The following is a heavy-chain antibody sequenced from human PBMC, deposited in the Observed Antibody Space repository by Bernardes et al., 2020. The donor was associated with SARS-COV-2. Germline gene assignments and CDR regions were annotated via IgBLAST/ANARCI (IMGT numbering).Heavy chain of an antibody. V-gene: IGHV2-70*11. CDR2: IDWDDDK. CDR3: ARCSSSSSTSLPYYFDY. Sequence: SGPTLVKPTQTLTLTCTFSGFSLSTSGMCVSWIRQPPGKALEWLARIDWDDDKYYSTSLKTRLTISKDTSKNQVVLTMTNMDPVDTATYYCARCSSSSSTSLPYYFDYWGQGTLVTVSS. J-gene: IGHJ4*02. CDR1: GFSLSTSGMC. D-gene: IGHD6-6*01.